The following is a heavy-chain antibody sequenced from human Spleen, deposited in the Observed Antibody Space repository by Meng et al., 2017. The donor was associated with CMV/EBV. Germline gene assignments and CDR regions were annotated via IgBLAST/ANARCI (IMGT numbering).Heavy chain of an antibody. CDR3: ARMGDSGIYYGDY. V-gene: IGHV5-51*01. D-gene: IGHD1-26*01. J-gene: IGHJ4*02. Sequence: GESLKISCQGSGFTFSTFEIAWVRQVPGKGLEWMAFIYPGDSDTRYSPSFQGQVTISADKSISTAYLQWSSLKASDTAMYYCARMGDSGIYYGDYWGQGTLVTVSS. CDR2: IYPGDSDT. CDR1: GFTFSTFE.